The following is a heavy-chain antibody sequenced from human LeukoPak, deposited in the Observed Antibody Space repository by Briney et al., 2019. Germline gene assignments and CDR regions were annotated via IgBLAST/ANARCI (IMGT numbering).Heavy chain of an antibody. CDR2: INHSGST. D-gene: IGHD6-13*01. J-gene: IGHJ5*02. Sequence: SETLSLTCAVYGGSFSGYYWSWSRQPPGKGLEWMGEINHSGSTNYNPSLKSRVTISVDTSKNQFSLKLSSVTAADTAVYYCARGGLAAAGNNWFDPWGQGTLVTVSS. CDR3: ARGGLAAAGNNWFDP. CDR1: GGSFSGYY. V-gene: IGHV4-34*01.